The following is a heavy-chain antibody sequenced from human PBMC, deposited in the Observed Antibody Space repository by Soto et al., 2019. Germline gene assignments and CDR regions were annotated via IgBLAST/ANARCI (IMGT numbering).Heavy chain of an antibody. CDR2: INPNSGGT. Sequence: ASVKVSCKASGYTFTGYYMHWVRQAPGQGLEWMGWINPNSGGTNYAQKFQGWVTMTRDTSISTAYMELSRLRSDDTAVYYCARDLDYYDSSPAPYYYGMDVWGQGTTVTVSS. D-gene: IGHD3-22*01. CDR3: ARDLDYYDSSPAPYYYGMDV. J-gene: IGHJ6*02. V-gene: IGHV1-2*04. CDR1: GYTFTGYY.